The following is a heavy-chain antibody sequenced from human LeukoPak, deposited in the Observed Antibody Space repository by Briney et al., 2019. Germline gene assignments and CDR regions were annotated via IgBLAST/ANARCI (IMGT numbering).Heavy chain of an antibody. D-gene: IGHD1-14*01. Sequence: GSPRLSCAASGFTFSSYWMSWVRQAPGKGLEWVANIKQDGSEKYYVDSVKGRFTISRDNAKNSLYLQMNSLRAEDTAVYYCARGTEKNWFDPWGQGTLVTVSS. J-gene: IGHJ5*02. CDR3: ARGTEKNWFDP. CDR2: IKQDGSEK. V-gene: IGHV3-7*01. CDR1: GFTFSSYW.